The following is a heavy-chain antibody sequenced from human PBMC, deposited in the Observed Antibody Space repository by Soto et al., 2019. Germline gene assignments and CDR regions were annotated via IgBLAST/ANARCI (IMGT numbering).Heavy chain of an antibody. V-gene: IGHV3-23*01. CDR1: GFAFSSYA. CDR2: ISGSGGST. Sequence: GGSLRLSCAASGFAFSSYAMSWVRQAPGKGLEWVSAISGSGGSTYYADSVKGRFTISRDNSKNTLYLQMNSLRAEDTAVYYCAKDKSGITMVRGLDNWFDPWGQGTLVTVSS. D-gene: IGHD3-10*01. J-gene: IGHJ5*02. CDR3: AKDKSGITMVRGLDNWFDP.